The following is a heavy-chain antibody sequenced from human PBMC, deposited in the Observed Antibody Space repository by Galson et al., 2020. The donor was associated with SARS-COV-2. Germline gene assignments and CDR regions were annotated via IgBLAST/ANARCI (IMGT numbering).Heavy chain of an antibody. CDR1: GYSISTTNY. J-gene: IGHJ2*01. D-gene: IGHD3-22*01. Sequence: SETLSLTCAVSGYSISTTNYWGWVRQPPGKGLEWIGSIYPSGSTYYNPSLKSRVTISLGTSRNQFSLTLHSVTAADTALYYCARQGVNMIVLVTVAGWFFDLWGRGTLVTVSS. CDR3: ARQGVNMIVLVTVAGWFFDL. V-gene: IGHV4-38-2*01. CDR2: IYPSGST.